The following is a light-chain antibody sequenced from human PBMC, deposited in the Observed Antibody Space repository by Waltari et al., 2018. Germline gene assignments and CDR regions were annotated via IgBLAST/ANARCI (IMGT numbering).Light chain of an antibody. CDR1: ENGKNY. CDR2: KAS. J-gene: IGKJ3*01. V-gene: IGKV1-39*01. Sequence: DIQMTQSPSSLSASVGDRVTITCRASENGKNYLNWYQQKPGKAPTLLIYKASTLQSGVPSRFSDSRSGPDDTFTTSSLQSKVVATYDAQHGYGTPFTFGPGTKLDIK. CDR3: QHGYGTPFT.